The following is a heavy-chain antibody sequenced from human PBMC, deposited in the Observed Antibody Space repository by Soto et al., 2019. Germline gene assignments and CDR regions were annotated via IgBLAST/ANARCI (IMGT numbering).Heavy chain of an antibody. J-gene: IGHJ4*02. CDR2: VYYRGRS. D-gene: IGHD3-16*01. V-gene: IGHV4-39*01. CDR3: VSRGTTFLTQANFGY. Sequence: SETLSLTCTVSGGSVTNSSYYWGWIRQSPGKGLEWIGSVYYRGRSYSKSSVKSRVTISVDTSKNQFSLNFNSVTASDTALYYCVSRGTTFLTQANFGYGGRGALVTVAP. CDR1: GGSVTNSSYY.